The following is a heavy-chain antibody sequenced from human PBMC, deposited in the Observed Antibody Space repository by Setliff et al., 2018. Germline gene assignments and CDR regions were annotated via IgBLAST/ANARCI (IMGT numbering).Heavy chain of an antibody. CDR1: GGSFSGYY. V-gene: IGHV4-34*01. CDR2: INHSGST. Sequence: PSETLSLTCAVYGGSFSGYYWSWIRQPPGKGLEWIGEINHSGSTNYNPSLKSRVTISVDTSKNQFSLKLSSVTAADTAVYYCARQGGWYYNFWSGYFDYWGQGTLVT. CDR3: ARQGGWYYNFWSGYFDY. J-gene: IGHJ4*02. D-gene: IGHD3-3*01.